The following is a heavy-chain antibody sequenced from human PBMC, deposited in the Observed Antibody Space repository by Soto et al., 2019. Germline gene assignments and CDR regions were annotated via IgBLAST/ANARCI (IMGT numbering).Heavy chain of an antibody. V-gene: IGHV1-3*01. CDR2: INAGNGNT. Sequence: ASVKVSCKASGYTFTSYAMHWVRQAPGQRLEWMGWINAGNGNTKYSQKFQGRVTITRDTSASTAYMELSSLRSEDTAVYYCARSGYYDILTGYYFGSRELGYFDYWGQGTLVTSPQ. CDR1: GYTFTSYA. D-gene: IGHD3-9*01. J-gene: IGHJ4*02. CDR3: ARSGYYDILTGYYFGSRELGYFDY.